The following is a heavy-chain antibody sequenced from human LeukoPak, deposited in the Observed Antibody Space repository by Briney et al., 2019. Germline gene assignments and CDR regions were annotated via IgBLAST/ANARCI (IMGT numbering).Heavy chain of an antibody. Sequence: GRFLRLSCAASGFTFDDYAMHWVRQAPGKGLEWVSGISWNSGSIGYADSVKGRFTISRDNAKNSLYLQMNSLRAEDTAVYYCARPLGAPGYWGQGTLVTVSS. CDR1: GFTFDDYA. D-gene: IGHD1-14*01. CDR2: ISWNSGSI. CDR3: ARPLGAPGY. J-gene: IGHJ4*02. V-gene: IGHV3-9*01.